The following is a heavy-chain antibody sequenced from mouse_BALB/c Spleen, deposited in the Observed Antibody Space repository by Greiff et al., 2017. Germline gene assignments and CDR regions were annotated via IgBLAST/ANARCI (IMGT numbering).Heavy chain of an antibody. J-gene: IGHJ3*01. V-gene: IGHV5-6-4*01. Sequence: DVMLVESGGGLVKPGGSLKLSCAASGFTFSSYTMSWVRQTPEKRLEWVATISSGGSYTYYPDSVKGRFTISRDNAKNTLYLQMSSLKSEDTAMYYCTREIYDGYYVFAYWGQGTLVTVSA. D-gene: IGHD2-3*01. CDR3: TREIYDGYYVFAY. CDR2: ISSGGSYT. CDR1: GFTFSSYT.